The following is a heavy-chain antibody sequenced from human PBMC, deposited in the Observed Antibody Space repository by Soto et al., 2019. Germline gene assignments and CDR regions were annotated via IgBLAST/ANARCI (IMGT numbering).Heavy chain of an antibody. V-gene: IGHV3-23*01. J-gene: IGHJ6*02. CDR1: GFTFSSYA. CDR3: AKAYYYGSGSAGLLDV. Sequence: GGSLRLSCAASGFTFSSYAMSWVRQAPGKGLEWVSAISGSGGSTYYADSVKGRFTISRDNSKNTLYLQMNSLRAEDTAVYYCAKAYYYGSGSAGLLDVWGQGTTVTVSS. CDR2: ISGSGGST. D-gene: IGHD3-10*01.